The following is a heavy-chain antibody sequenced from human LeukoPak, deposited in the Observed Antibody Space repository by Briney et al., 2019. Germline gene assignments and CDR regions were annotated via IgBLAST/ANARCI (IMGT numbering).Heavy chain of an antibody. CDR3: ARVVQQQDLAPYYYYYMDV. V-gene: IGHV3-48*01. J-gene: IGHJ6*03. Sequence: GGSLRLSCAASGFTFTIFGLNWVRQAPGKGPEWVSYIDARSGITYYADSVQGRFTLSRDNARESVFLQMDSLRVDDTAVYYCARVVQQQDLAPYYYYYMDVWGKGTTVTVSS. CDR2: IDARSGIT. D-gene: IGHD6-13*01. CDR1: GFTFTIFG.